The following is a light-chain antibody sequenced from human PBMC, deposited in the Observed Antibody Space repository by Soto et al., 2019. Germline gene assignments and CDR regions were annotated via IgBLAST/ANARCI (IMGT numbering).Light chain of an antibody. V-gene: IGKV1-5*01. CDR2: DAS. Sequence: DIQMTQSPSTLSASVGDRVTITCRASQSISSWLAWYQQKPGKAPKLLIYDASSLESGVPSRFSGSGSGIEFTLTISSLQPDDFATYYCQQYNSYSPPWTFGQGTKVEIK. J-gene: IGKJ1*01. CDR3: QQYNSYSPPWT. CDR1: QSISSW.